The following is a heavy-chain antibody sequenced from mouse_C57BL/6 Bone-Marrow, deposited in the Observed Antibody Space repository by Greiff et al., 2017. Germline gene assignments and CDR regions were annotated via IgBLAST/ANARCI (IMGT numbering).Heavy chain of an antibody. J-gene: IGHJ2*01. V-gene: IGHV5-4*03. CDR3: AREITTVLGDD. Sequence: DVMLVESGGGLVKPGGSLKLSCAASGFTFSSYAMSWVRQTPEKRLEWVATISDGGSYTYYPDTVKGRFTISRDNAKNNLYLQMSHLKSEDTAMYYCAREITTVLGDDWGKGTTLTVSS. CDR1: GFTFSSYA. D-gene: IGHD1-1*01. CDR2: ISDGGSYT.